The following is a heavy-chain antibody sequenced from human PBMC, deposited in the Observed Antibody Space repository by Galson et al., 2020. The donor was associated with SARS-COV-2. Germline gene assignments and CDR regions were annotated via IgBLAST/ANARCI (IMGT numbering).Heavy chain of an antibody. J-gene: IGHJ4*02. D-gene: IGHD3-10*01. Sequence: LSLTCAASGFTFSSYALSWVRQAPGKGLEWVSGISVSGPTYYADSVQGRFTISREKSGNTLYLQMNSLRADDTAVYYCAKDRAGITDFGFGFDSWGQGTLVIVS. V-gene: IGHV3-23*01. CDR2: ISVSGPT. CDR3: AKDRAGITDFGFGFDS. CDR1: GFTFSSYA.